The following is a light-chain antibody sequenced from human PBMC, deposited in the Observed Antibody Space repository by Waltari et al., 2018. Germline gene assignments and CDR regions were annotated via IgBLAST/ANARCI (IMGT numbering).Light chain of an antibody. CDR3: MQALQTPA. V-gene: IGKV2-28*01. Sequence: DIVVTQSPPSLPVTPAEPASIACRSSQSPLHSHGYNYLDWHPQKPGPTLHLLIYLGSNRASGVSDRFGGSGSGTDFTLKISRVEAEDVGVYCCMQALQTPAFGQGTKVEIK. J-gene: IGKJ1*01. CDR2: LGS. CDR1: QSPLHSHGYNY.